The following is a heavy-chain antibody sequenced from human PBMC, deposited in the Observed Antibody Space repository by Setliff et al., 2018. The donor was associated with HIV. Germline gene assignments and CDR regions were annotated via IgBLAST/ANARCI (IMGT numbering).Heavy chain of an antibody. V-gene: IGHV4-4*02. Sequence: SETLSLTCAVSGGSISSNWWSWVRQPPGKGLEWIGELNHSGSTNYNPSLKSRVTISVATSKNQFSLTRNSVTTADTAVYYCARSRTSSGYYGVTGYGMDVWGQGTTVTV. J-gene: IGHJ6*02. CDR2: LNHSGST. D-gene: IGHD3-22*01. CDR3: ARSRTSSGYYGVTGYGMDV. CDR1: GGSISSNW.